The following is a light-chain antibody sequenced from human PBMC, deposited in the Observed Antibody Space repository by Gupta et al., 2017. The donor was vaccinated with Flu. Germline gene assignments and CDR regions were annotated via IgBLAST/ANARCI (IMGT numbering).Light chain of an antibody. CDR2: GNN. CDR3: QSFDTRLTAYV. V-gene: IGLV1-40*01. J-gene: IGLJ1*01. CDR1: NSNIGSNYD. Sequence: QSVLTQPPSVSGAPGQRVTISCTGINSNIGSNYDVHWYQHLPGEAPKLLIHGNNNRPSGVPERFSGSKSGTAASLAITGLRAEDEADYYCQSFDTRLTAYVFGSGTKVTVL.